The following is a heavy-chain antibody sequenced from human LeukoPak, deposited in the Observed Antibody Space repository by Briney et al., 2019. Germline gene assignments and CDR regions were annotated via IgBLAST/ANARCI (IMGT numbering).Heavy chain of an antibody. V-gene: IGHV4-61*02. Sequence: PSQTLSLTCTVSGGSISSGTYYWNWIRQPAGKGLEWIGRIYTSGSTNYNPSLKSRVTISVDTSKNQFSLKLTSVTAAGTGMYYCARDPYDTSANDAFDIWAQRTMVSVSS. J-gene: IGHJ3*02. CDR2: IYTSGST. CDR3: ARDPYDTSANDAFDI. CDR1: GGSISSGTYY. D-gene: IGHD3-22*01.